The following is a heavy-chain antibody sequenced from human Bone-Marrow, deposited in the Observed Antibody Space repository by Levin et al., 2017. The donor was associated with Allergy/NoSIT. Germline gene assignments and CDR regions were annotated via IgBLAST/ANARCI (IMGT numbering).Heavy chain of an antibody. D-gene: IGHD3-3*01. J-gene: IGHJ5*02. CDR1: GFSLSTSKMG. Sequence: ESGPTLVKPTQTLTLTCTFSGFSLSTSKMGVGWFRQPPGKALEWLALIYWDDAERYSPSLQSRLTIAKGTSNNQVVLTMTNMDPADTATYYCARRTWQYFGRSGYPLFDPWGPGTLVTVSS. CDR2: IYWDDAE. V-gene: IGHV2-5*02. CDR3: ARRTWQYFGRSGYPLFDP.